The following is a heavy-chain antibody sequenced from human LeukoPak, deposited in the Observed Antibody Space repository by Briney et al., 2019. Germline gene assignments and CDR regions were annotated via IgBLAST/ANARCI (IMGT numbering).Heavy chain of an antibody. D-gene: IGHD6-13*01. CDR3: ARDPAPAGLPAGGPLGFDY. CDR1: GFTFSSYA. CDR2: ISYDGSNK. J-gene: IGHJ4*02. Sequence: GGSLRLSCAASGFTFSSYAMPWVRQAPGKGLERVAVISYDGSNKYYADSVKGRFTISRDNSKNTLYLQMNSLRAEDTAVYYCARDPAPAGLPAGGPLGFDYWGQGTLVTVSS. V-gene: IGHV3-30-3*01.